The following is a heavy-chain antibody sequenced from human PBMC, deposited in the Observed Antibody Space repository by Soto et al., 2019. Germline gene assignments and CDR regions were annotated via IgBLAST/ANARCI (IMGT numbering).Heavy chain of an antibody. Sequence: SETLSLTCAVSGYSISSGYYWGWIRQPPGKGLEWIGSIYHSGSTYYNPSLKSRVTIPVDTSKNQFSLKLSSVTAADTAVYYCARDPTNQLSAFDIWGQGTMVTVSS. J-gene: IGHJ3*02. V-gene: IGHV4-38-2*02. D-gene: IGHD2-2*01. CDR1: GYSISSGYY. CDR2: IYHSGST. CDR3: ARDPTNQLSAFDI.